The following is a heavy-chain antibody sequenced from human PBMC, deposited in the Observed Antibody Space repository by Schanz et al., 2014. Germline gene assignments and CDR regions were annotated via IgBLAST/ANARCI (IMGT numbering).Heavy chain of an antibody. J-gene: IGHJ6*02. CDR1: GFTFSSYA. D-gene: IGHD3-3*01. V-gene: IGHV3-23*04. CDR2: VTTGGGA. Sequence: VQLVESGGGVVQPGRSLRLSCAASGFTFSSYAMNWVRQAPGKGLEWVSTVTTGGGAFYADSVKGRFTVSRDNSKNMLFLQMNSLRVEDTAIYYCAKNWKDDQKVVRPGWSDGMDVWGQGTTVTVSS. CDR3: AKNWKDDQKVVRPGWSDGMDV.